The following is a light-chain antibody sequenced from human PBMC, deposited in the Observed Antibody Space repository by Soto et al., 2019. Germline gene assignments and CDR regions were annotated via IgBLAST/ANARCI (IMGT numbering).Light chain of an antibody. V-gene: IGKV3-15*01. J-gene: IGKJ1*01. CDR2: GAS. Sequence: IVLTQSPGTLSLSPGEIATLSCRASQSVSSNLAWYQQKPGQAPRLLIYGASTRATGIPARFSGSGSGTDFTLTISSLQPEDFATYYCQQSYSTPAFGQGTKVDIK. CDR3: QQSYSTPA. CDR1: QSVSSN.